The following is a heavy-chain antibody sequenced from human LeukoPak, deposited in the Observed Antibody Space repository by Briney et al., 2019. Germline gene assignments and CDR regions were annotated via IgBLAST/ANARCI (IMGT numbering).Heavy chain of an antibody. CDR2: ISGSGGST. Sequence: GGSLRLSCAASGFTFSSYAMGWVRQAPGKGLEWVSAISGSGGSTYYADSVKGRFTISRDNSKNTLYLQMNSLRAEDTAVYYCAKVLFVVVPAADDFDYWGQGTLVTVSS. D-gene: IGHD2-2*01. V-gene: IGHV3-23*01. CDR1: GFTFSSYA. CDR3: AKVLFVVVPAADDFDY. J-gene: IGHJ4*02.